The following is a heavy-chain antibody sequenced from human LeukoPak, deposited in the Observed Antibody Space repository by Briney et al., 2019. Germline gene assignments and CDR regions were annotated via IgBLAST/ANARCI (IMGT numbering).Heavy chain of an antibody. J-gene: IGHJ4*02. CDR2: ISGSGGST. D-gene: IGHD3-10*01. CDR3: AKVSMVRGVVTFDY. CDR1: GFTFSSYA. Sequence: GGSLRLSCAASGFTFSSYAMSWVRQAPGKELEWVSAISGSGGSTYYADSVKGRFTISRDNSKNTLYLQMNSLRAEDTAVYYCAKVSMVRGVVTFDYWGQGTLVTVSS. V-gene: IGHV3-23*01.